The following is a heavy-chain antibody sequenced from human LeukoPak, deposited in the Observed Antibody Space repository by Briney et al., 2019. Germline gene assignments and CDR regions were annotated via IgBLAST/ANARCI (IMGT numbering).Heavy chain of an antibody. J-gene: IGHJ4*02. CDR3: ARGPPYGSGTYYFDY. D-gene: IGHD3-10*01. CDR2: ISYDGSNK. V-gene: IGHV3-30*03. Sequence: GGSLRLSCAASGFTFSSYGMHWVRQAPGKGLEWVAVISYDGSNKYYADSVKGRFTISRDNAKNSLYLQMNSLRAEDTAVYYCARGPPYGSGTYYFDYWGQGTLVTVSS. CDR1: GFTFSSYG.